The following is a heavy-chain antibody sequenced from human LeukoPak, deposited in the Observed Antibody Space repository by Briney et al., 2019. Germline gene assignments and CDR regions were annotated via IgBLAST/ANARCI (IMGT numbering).Heavy chain of an antibody. J-gene: IGHJ4*02. CDR3: AKDGGLRFLEWFLNY. Sequence: GGSLRLSCAASGFTFSSYAMSWVRQAPGKGLYWVSAISGSGGSTYYADSVKGRFTISRDNSKNTLYLQMNSLRAEDTAVYYCAKDGGLRFLEWFLNYWGQGTLVTVSS. V-gene: IGHV3-23*01. D-gene: IGHD3-3*01. CDR2: ISGSGGST. CDR1: GFTFSSYA.